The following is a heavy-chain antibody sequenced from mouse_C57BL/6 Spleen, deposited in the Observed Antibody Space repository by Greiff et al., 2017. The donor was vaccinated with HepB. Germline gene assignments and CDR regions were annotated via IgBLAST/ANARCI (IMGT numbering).Heavy chain of an antibody. CDR2: IDPSDSET. CDR3: ARDYYGCEAY. D-gene: IGHD1-1*01. V-gene: IGHV1-52*01. Sequence: VQLQQPGAELVRPGSSVKLSCKASGYTFTSYWMHWVKQRPIQGLEWIGNIDPSDSETHYNQKFKDKATLTVDKSSSTAYMQLSSLTSEDSAVYYCARDYYGCEAYWGQGTLVTVSA. J-gene: IGHJ3*01. CDR1: GYTFTSYW.